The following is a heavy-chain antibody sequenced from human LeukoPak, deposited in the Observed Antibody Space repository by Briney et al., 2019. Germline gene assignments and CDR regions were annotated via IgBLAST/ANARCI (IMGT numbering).Heavy chain of an antibody. CDR2: IDTDGSTT. J-gene: IGHJ4*02. Sequence: PGGSLRLSCAASGFTFSSSWMHWVRQAPGKGLLWVSRIDTDGSTTSYAGSVKGRFTISRDNAKNTLFLQMNSLRAEDTAVYYCARGGSPFYWGQGTLVTVSS. V-gene: IGHV3-74*01. D-gene: IGHD3-10*01. CDR1: GFTFSSSW. CDR3: ARGGSPFY.